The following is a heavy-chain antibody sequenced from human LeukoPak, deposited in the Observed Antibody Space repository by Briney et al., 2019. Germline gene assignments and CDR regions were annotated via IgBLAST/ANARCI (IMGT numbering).Heavy chain of an antibody. CDR2: ISGSGGST. V-gene: IGHV3-23*01. Sequence: GGSLRLSCAASGFTFSSYAMSWVRQAPGKGLEWVSAISGSGGSTYYADSVKGRFTISRDNSKNTLYLQMNSLRAEDTAVYYCAKGGAYCSSTSCYSDHWGQGTLVTVSS. J-gene: IGHJ5*02. CDR3: AKGGAYCSSTSCYSDH. CDR1: GFTFSSYA. D-gene: IGHD2-2*01.